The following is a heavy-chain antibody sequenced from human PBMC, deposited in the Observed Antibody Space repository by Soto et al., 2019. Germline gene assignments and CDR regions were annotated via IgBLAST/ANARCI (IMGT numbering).Heavy chain of an antibody. CDR3: ARGRADGDYGNWFDP. J-gene: IGHJ5*02. CDR2: MNPKNGNT. V-gene: IGHV1-8*01. CDR1: GYTFTSYD. D-gene: IGHD4-17*01. Sequence: QVPLVQSGAEVKKPGASVKVSCKTSGYTFTSYDMNWVRQATGQGLEWMGWMNPKNGNTGYAQKFQGRVTMTRDTSINTVSMELSSLRSEDTAVYYCARGRADGDYGNWFDPWGQGTLITVSS.